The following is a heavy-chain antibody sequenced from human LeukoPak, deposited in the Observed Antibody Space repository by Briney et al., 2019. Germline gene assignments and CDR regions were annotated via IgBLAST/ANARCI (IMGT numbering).Heavy chain of an antibody. CDR2: ISSSGSTI. CDR1: GFTFSDYY. V-gene: IGHV3-11*04. D-gene: IGHD6-19*01. J-gene: IGHJ3*02. Sequence: GSLRLSCAASGFTFSDYYMSWIRQAPGKGLEWVSYISSSGSTIYYADSVKGRFTISRDNAKNSLYLQMNSLRAEDTAVYYCAIYSEIAVGGAFDIWGQGTMVTVSP. CDR3: AIYSEIAVGGAFDI.